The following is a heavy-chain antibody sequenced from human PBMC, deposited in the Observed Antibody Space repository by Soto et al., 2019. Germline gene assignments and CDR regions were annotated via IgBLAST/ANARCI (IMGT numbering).Heavy chain of an antibody. Sequence: QVLLQESGPGLVKPSETLSLRCTVSNGSISGFFWSWVRQPAGKGLEWIGRIYSTGNANYNPSLKSRVTMSVDTSQNWFSLELTSVTAADTAMYYCVRGDVFDIWGRGTKVTVSS. CDR1: NGSISGFF. J-gene: IGHJ3*02. V-gene: IGHV4-4*07. CDR2: IYSTGNA. D-gene: IGHD3-10*01. CDR3: VRGDVFDI.